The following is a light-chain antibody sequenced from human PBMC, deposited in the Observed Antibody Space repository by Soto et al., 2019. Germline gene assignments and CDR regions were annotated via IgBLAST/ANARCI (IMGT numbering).Light chain of an antibody. V-gene: IGKV3-20*01. J-gene: IGKJ1*01. CDR2: GAS. CDR3: QHYNSYSEA. CDR1: QSVSSSY. Sequence: EIVLTQSPGTLSLSPGERATLSCRASQSVSSSYLVWYQQKPGQAPRLLIYGASTRAPGVPSRFSGSGSGTEFTLTISSLQPDDFATYYCQHYNSYSEAFGQGTKVDIK.